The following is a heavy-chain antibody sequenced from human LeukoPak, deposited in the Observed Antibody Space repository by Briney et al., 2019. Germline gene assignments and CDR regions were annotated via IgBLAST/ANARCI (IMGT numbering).Heavy chain of an antibody. J-gene: IGHJ4*02. CDR2: INRSGST. CDR3: ARGRGTTMVRGVGFDY. CDR1: GGSFSGYY. V-gene: IGHV4-34*01. Sequence: SETLSLTCAVYGGSFSGYYWSWLRQPPGKGLEWIGEINRSGSTNYNPSLKGRFTISVDTSKNQFSLTLSSVTAADTAVYYCARGRGTTMVRGVGFDYWGQGTLVTVSS. D-gene: IGHD3-10*01.